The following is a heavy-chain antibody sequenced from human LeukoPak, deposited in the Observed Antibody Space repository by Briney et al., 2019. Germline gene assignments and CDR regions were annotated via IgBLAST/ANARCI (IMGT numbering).Heavy chain of an antibody. CDR3: AKDQGSGHGAYTWGTFDY. CDR2: INSGGSGT. V-gene: IGHV3-74*01. CDR1: GFAFSSNW. D-gene: IGHD3-16*01. J-gene: IGHJ4*01. Sequence: GESLRLSCAASGFAFSSNWMHWVRQTPGKGLVWVSRINSGGSGTTYADSVEGRFTISKDNSGNTLFLQMTSLRVEDTAVYYCAKDQGSGHGAYTWGTFDYWGPETLVTVFS.